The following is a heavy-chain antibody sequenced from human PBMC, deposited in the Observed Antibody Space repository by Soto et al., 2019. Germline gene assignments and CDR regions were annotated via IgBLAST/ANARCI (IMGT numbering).Heavy chain of an antibody. D-gene: IGHD6-13*01. CDR3: AKDPRIAAAYFDY. Sequence: GGSLRLSCAASGFTVSSNYMSWVRQAPGKGLEWVSAISGSGGSTYYADSVKGRFTISRDNSKNTLYLLMNSLRAEDTAVYYGAKDPRIAAAYFDYWGQGTLVTVSS. CDR2: ISGSGGST. V-gene: IGHV3-23*01. J-gene: IGHJ4*02. CDR1: GFTVSSNY.